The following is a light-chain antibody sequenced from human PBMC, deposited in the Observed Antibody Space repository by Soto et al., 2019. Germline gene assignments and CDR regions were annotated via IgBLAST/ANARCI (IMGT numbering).Light chain of an antibody. CDR2: EVS. V-gene: IGLV2-14*01. CDR1: SSDVGGYNF. Sequence: QSALTQPASVSGSPGQSITISCTGTSSDVGGYNFVSWYQHHPGKAPKLIIYEVSNRPSGVSNRFSASKSGNTASLTIFGLQAEDEADYYCSSSTNSSTLVLFGGGTKPDRP. CDR3: SSSTNSSTLVL. J-gene: IGLJ2*01.